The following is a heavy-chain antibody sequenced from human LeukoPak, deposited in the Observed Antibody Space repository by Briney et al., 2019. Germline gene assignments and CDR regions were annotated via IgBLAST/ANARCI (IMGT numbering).Heavy chain of an antibody. Sequence: PSQTLSLTCTVSGGSISSGSNYWSWIRQPARKGLEWIGRIYTSGNTHYKPSLKSRVTISLDTSKNQFSLKLSSVTAADTAVYYCTRGDNNWGQGTLATVSS. D-gene: IGHD2/OR15-2a*01. CDR3: TRGDNN. V-gene: IGHV4-61*02. CDR2: IYTSGNT. J-gene: IGHJ4*02. CDR1: GGSISSGSNY.